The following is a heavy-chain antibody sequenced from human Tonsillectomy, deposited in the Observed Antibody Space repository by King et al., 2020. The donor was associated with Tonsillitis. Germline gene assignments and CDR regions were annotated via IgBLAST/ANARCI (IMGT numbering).Heavy chain of an antibody. CDR2: IYWNDDK. V-gene: IGHV2-5*01. Sequence: TLKESGPTLVKPTQTLTLTCTFSGFSLSTSGVGVGWIRQPPGKALEWLALIYWNDDKRYSPSLKSRLTITKDTSQNQVVLTMTNMDPVDTATYYCAHSMTTEWIGYYYYYDMDVWGQGTTVTVSS. CDR1: GFSLSTSGVG. J-gene: IGHJ6*02. CDR3: AHSMTTEWIGYYYYYDMDV. D-gene: IGHD4-11*01.